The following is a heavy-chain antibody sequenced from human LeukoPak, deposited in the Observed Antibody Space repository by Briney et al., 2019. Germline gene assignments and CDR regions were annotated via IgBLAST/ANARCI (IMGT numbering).Heavy chain of an antibody. D-gene: IGHD1-1*01. J-gene: IGHJ4*02. V-gene: IGHV4-39*07. Sequence: PSETLSLACTVSGGSISSRTYYWGWIRQPPGKGLEWIGTIYYSGTTYYNPSLKSRVTISLDPSKNPFSLKLSSVTAADTAIYYCTTTLHPPNLNWYFDYWGQGILVTVSS. CDR2: IYYSGTT. CDR3: TTTLHPPNLNWYFDY. CDR1: GGSISSRTYY.